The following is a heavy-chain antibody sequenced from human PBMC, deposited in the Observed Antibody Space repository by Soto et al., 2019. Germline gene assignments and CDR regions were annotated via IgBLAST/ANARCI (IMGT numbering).Heavy chain of an antibody. J-gene: IGHJ6*02. Sequence: SETLSLTCTASGGSISSYYWSWIRQPPGKGLEWIGYIYYSGSTNYNPSLKSRVTISVDTSKNQFSLKLSSVTAADTAVYYCARGGSAYYYGSGSYLYYYGMDVWGQGTTVTVSS. CDR2: IYYSGST. D-gene: IGHD3-10*01. V-gene: IGHV4-59*01. CDR1: GGSISSYY. CDR3: ARGGSAYYYGSGSYLYYYGMDV.